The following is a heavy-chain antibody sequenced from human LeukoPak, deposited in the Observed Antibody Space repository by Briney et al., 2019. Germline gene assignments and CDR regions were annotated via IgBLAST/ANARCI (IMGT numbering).Heavy chain of an antibody. V-gene: IGHV3-66*01. CDR1: GFTVSSNY. D-gene: IGHD6-19*01. CDR2: IYSGGST. Sequence: PGGSLRLSCAASGFTVSSNYMSWVRQAPGKGLEWVSVIYSGGSTYYADSVKGRFTISRDNSKNTLYLQMNSLRAEDTAVYYCARDLAAQQWLVGFDYWGQGTLVTVSS. J-gene: IGHJ4*02. CDR3: ARDLAAQQWLVGFDY.